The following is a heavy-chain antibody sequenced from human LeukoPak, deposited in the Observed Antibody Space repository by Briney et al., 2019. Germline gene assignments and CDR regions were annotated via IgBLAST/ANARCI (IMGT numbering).Heavy chain of an antibody. Sequence: PSETLSLTCTVSGGSISSYYWSWIRQPPGKGLEWIGYIYYSGSTNYNPSLKSRVTISVDTSKNQFSLKLSSVTAADTAVYYCARELMAAAGTSWFDPWGQGTLVTVSS. J-gene: IGHJ5*02. V-gene: IGHV4-59*12. CDR2: IYYSGST. CDR1: GGSISSYY. D-gene: IGHD6-13*01. CDR3: ARELMAAAGTSWFDP.